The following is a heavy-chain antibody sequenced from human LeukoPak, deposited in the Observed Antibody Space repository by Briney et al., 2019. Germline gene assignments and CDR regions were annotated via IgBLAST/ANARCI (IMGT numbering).Heavy chain of an antibody. D-gene: IGHD3-22*01. V-gene: IGHV3-30-3*01. CDR1: GFTFSTYG. Sequence: PGGSLRLSCAASGFTFSTYGMHWVRQAPGKGLEWVAAISYDGSSKYYADSVKGRFTISRDKSKNTLYLQMNSLRAEDAALYYCAGASHDSSGYDIGGFDLWGQGTMVTVSS. J-gene: IGHJ3*01. CDR2: ISYDGSSK. CDR3: AGASHDSSGYDIGGFDL.